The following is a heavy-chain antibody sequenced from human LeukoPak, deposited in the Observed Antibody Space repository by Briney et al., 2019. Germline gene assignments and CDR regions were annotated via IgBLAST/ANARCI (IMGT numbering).Heavy chain of an antibody. Sequence: ASETLSLTCTVSGGSISSSSYYWGWIRQPPGKGLEWIGSIYYSGSTYYNPSLKSRVTISVDTSKNQFSLKLSSVTAADTAVYYCARPYSSSWYYFDYWGQGTLVTVSS. CDR3: ARPYSSSWYYFDY. J-gene: IGHJ4*02. CDR1: GGSISSSSYY. CDR2: IYYSGST. D-gene: IGHD6-13*01. V-gene: IGHV4-39*07.